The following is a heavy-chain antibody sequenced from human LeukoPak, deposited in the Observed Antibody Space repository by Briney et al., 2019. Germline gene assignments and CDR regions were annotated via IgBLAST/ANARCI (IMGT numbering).Heavy chain of an antibody. CDR1: GFTFSSYA. J-gene: IGHJ5*02. CDR2: IIGSGRDT. D-gene: IGHD5/OR15-5a*01. CDR3: AKESTVTPGNVNWFDP. Sequence: GGSLRLSCAASGFTFSSYAMNWVRQAPGKRLEWVSSIIGSGRDTYYAESVKGRFTISRDNSKNTLYLRMKSLRAEDTATYYCAKESTVTPGNVNWFDPWGQGTLVTVSS. V-gene: IGHV3-23*01.